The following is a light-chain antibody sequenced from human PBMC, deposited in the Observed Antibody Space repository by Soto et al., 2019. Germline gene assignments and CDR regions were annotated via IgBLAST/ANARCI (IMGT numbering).Light chain of an antibody. CDR2: DVN. V-gene: IGLV2-14*03. J-gene: IGLJ1*01. CDR1: SSDVGGYNF. CDR3: SSYTSSSTYV. Sequence: LTQPASVSGSPGQSITISCTGTSSDVGGYNFVSWYQQHPGKAPKLMIYDVNNRPSGVSNRFSGSKSGNTASLTISGLQAEDEADYYCSSYTSSSTYVFGTGTKVTVL.